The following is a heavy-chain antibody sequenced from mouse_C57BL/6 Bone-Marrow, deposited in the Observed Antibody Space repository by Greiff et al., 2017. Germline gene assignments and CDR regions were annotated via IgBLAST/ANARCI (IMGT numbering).Heavy chain of an antibody. D-gene: IGHD2-4*01. Sequence: QVQLQQPGAELVMPGASVKLSCKASGYTFTSYWMHWVKQRPGQGLEWIGEIDPSDSYTNYNQKFKGKSTLTVDKSSSTAYMQLSSLTSEDSAVYYCARVYYDYSWFACWGQGTLVTVSA. CDR2: IDPSDSYT. CDR3: ARVYYDYSWFAC. J-gene: IGHJ3*01. V-gene: IGHV1-69*01. CDR1: GYTFTSYW.